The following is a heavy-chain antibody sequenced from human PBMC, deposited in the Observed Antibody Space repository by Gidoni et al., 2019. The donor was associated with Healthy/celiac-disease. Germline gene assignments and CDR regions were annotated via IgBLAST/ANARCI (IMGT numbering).Heavy chain of an antibody. CDR2: ISYDGSNK. Sequence: QVQLVESGGGVVQPGRSLRLSCAASGVTLSSHGMHWVRQAPGKGLEWVAVISYDGSNKYYADSVKGRFTISRDNSKNTLYLQMNSLRAEDTAVYYCAKDEAMVRGAPGGIDYWGQGTLVTVSS. CDR3: AKDEAMVRGAPGGIDY. D-gene: IGHD3-10*01. J-gene: IGHJ4*02. V-gene: IGHV3-30*18. CDR1: GVTLSSHG.